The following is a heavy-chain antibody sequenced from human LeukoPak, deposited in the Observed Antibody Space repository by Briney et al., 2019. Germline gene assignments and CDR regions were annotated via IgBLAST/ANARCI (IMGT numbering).Heavy chain of an antibody. CDR2: LNGDGRDT. Sequence: GGSLRLSCAASGFTFSRYWMHWVRQVPGKGLVWVPRLNGDGRDTTYVDSVKGRFTISRDNARNTLYLHMNSLRVEDTAVYYCARRKVYEFGEGYNYGMDVWGQGTTVTVSS. CDR1: GFTFSRYW. J-gene: IGHJ6*02. CDR3: ARRKVYEFGEGYNYGMDV. D-gene: IGHD2-8*01. V-gene: IGHV3-74*03.